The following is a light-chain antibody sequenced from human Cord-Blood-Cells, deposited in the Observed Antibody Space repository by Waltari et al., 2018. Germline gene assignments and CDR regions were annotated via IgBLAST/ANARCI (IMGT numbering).Light chain of an antibody. CDR3: QSYDSSNHNWV. CDR1: SCRIASHY. CDR2: EDN. V-gene: IGLV6-57*01. J-gene: IGLJ3*02. Sequence: NFMLTQPHSVSESSGKTVTIICTRSSCRIASHYVQCYRQRPGSSPTTVIYEDNQRPSGVPDRFSGSIDSSSNSASLTISGLKTEDEADYYCQSYDSSNHNWVFGGGTKLTVL.